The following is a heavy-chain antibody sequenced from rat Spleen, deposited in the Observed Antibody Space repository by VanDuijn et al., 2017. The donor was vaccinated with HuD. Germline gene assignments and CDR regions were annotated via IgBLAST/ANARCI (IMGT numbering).Heavy chain of an antibody. Sequence: EVQLVESGGGSVQPGRSLKLSCAASGFTFSDYYMTWVRQTPAKGLEWVATISYDGSSTYYRDSVKGRFTISRDNAKSTLYLQMDSLRSEDTATYYCAVAGFGYWGQGVMVTVSS. J-gene: IGHJ2*01. CDR2: ISYDGSST. CDR1: GFTFSDYY. V-gene: IGHV5-7*01. CDR3: AVAGFGY. D-gene: IGHD1-4*01.